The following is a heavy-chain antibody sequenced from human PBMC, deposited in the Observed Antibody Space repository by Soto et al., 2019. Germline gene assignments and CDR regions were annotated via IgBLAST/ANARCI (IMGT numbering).Heavy chain of an antibody. J-gene: IGHJ4*02. CDR1: GYTFTSYA. D-gene: IGHD5-18*01. V-gene: IGHV1-3*01. Sequence: GASVKVSCKASGYTFTSYAMHWVRQAPGQRLEWMGWINACNSNTNYSQKFQGRVTITTDTSTSTAYMELRSLRSEDTAVDYCARHVGYSLIDYWGQGTLVTVSS. CDR2: INACNSNT. CDR3: ARHVGYSLIDY.